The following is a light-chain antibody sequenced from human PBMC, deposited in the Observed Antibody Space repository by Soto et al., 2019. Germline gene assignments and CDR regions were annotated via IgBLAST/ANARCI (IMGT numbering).Light chain of an antibody. CDR3: QQFATSPLT. Sequence: ENVWTQSPGTLSLSPGERATLSCRASQSLSSSYLAWYQQKPGQAPRLLIYGASSRATGIPDRFSGSGSGTDFTLTISRLEPEDFAVYYCQQFATSPLTFGGGTKVDIK. CDR2: GAS. CDR1: QSLSSSY. J-gene: IGKJ4*01. V-gene: IGKV3-20*01.